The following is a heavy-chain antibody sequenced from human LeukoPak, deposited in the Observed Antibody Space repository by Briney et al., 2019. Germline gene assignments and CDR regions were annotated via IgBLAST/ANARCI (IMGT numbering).Heavy chain of an antibody. J-gene: IGHJ4*02. D-gene: IGHD6-19*01. CDR2: IVGSGDST. V-gene: IGHV3-23*01. CDR3: AKVHSSGWLFDY. CDR1: GFTFNNYA. Sequence: GGSLRLSCAASGFTFNNYAMSRVRQAPGKGLEWVSGIVGSGDSTYYADSVKGRFTISRDNSKNTLYLQMNSLRAEDTAVYYCAKVHSSGWLFDYWGQGTLVTVSS.